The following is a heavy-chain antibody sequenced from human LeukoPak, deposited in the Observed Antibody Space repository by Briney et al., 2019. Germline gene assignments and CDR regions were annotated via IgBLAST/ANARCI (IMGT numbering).Heavy chain of an antibody. V-gene: IGHV1-18*01. CDR1: GYTFTIYG. J-gene: IGHJ4*02. CDR3: ARVPGILTGYYADDYFDY. CDR2: ISAYNGNT. Sequence: ASVKVSCKASGYTFTIYGISWVRQAPGQGLEWMGWISAYNGNTNYAQKLQGRVTMTTDTSTSTAYMELRSLRSDDTAVYYCARVPGILTGYYADDYFDYWGQGTLVTVSS. D-gene: IGHD3-9*01.